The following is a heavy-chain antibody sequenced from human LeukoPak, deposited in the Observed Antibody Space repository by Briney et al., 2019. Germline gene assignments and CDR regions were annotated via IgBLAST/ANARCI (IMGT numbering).Heavy chain of an antibody. CDR1: GFTFSSYM. CDR2: INSGSTYT. J-gene: IGHJ4*02. CDR3: ARSLTTLTYEGY. Sequence: GGSLRLSCAASGFTFSSYMMNWVRQAPGKGLEWVSSINSGSTYTYYTESVKGRFTVSRDNTKNSLFLQMNSLRAEDTAIYYCARSLTTLTYEGYWGQGTLVTVSS. D-gene: IGHD1-1*01. V-gene: IGHV3-21*01.